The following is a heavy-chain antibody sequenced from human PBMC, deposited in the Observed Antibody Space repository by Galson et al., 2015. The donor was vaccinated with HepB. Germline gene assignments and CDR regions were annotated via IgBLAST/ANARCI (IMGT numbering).Heavy chain of an antibody. Sequence: SVKVSCKASGYTFNSYGISWVRQAPGQGLEWMGWVSAYNGDTESAQTFQDRVIMTTDTSTTTAYLELRSLTSDDTAVYYCTKVRPFLSVAPTLYYFDHWGQGTLVTVSS. CDR1: GYTFNSYG. V-gene: IGHV1-18*01. CDR2: VSAYNGDT. J-gene: IGHJ4*02. CDR3: TKVRPFLSVAPTLYYFDH. D-gene: IGHD5-12*01.